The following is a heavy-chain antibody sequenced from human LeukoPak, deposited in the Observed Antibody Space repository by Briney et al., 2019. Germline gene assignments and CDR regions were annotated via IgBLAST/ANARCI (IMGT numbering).Heavy chain of an antibody. CDR1: GFTFHTYA. Sequence: GGSLRLSCEASGFTFHTYAMSWVRQAPGKGLEWVSAVSTTGASTYYADSVKGRFTISRDNSKNTLSLQRDSLRVEDTALYYCAKDWTTVVTPKGYYFDSWGEGTLVTVSS. CDR3: AKDWTTVVTPKGYYFDS. J-gene: IGHJ4*02. V-gene: IGHV3-23*01. CDR2: VSTTGAST. D-gene: IGHD4-23*01.